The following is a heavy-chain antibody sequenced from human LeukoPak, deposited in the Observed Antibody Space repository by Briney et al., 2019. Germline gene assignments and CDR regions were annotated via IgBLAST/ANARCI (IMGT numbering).Heavy chain of an antibody. D-gene: IGHD4-23*01. Sequence: GRSLRLSCAASGFTFDDYAMHWVRQAPGKGLEWVSCISWNSGSIGYADSVKGRFTISRDNAKNSLYLQMNSLRAEDMALYYCAKARSYGGNSAFDYWGQGTLVTVSS. V-gene: IGHV3-9*03. CDR1: GFTFDDYA. CDR2: ISWNSGSI. J-gene: IGHJ4*02. CDR3: AKARSYGGNSAFDY.